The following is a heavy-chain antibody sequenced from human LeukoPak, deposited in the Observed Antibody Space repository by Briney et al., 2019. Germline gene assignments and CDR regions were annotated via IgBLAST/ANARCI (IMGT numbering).Heavy chain of an antibody. CDR2: ISDRGSYI. Sequence: GGSLRLSCTASGFTFNTYSMNWVRLAPGKGLEWVASISDRGSYIYYADSVKGRFTISRDNAKNSLYLQMNSLRADDTAVYYCANHLACGSTSCPSFDDWGQGTLVTVSS. CDR1: GFTFNTYS. D-gene: IGHD2-2*01. V-gene: IGHV3-21*01. J-gene: IGHJ4*02. CDR3: ANHLACGSTSCPSFDD.